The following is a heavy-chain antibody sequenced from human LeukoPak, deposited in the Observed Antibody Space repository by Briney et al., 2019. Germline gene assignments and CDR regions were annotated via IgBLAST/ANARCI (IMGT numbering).Heavy chain of an antibody. CDR1: GFTITSYN. J-gene: IGHJ5*02. V-gene: IGHV3-21*01. CDR3: ARSITMIVDWFDP. CDR2: ITSGSDYI. D-gene: IGHD3-22*01. Sequence: PGGSLRLSCVAFGFTITSYNMNWVRQAPGKGPEWVASITSGSDYIYYADSVKGRFTISRDNAKNSLYLQMNSLRAEDTAVYFCARSITMIVDWFDPWGQGTLVTVSS.